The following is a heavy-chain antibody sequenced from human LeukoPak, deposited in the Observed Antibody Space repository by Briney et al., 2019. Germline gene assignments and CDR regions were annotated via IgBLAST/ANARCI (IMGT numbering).Heavy chain of an antibody. J-gene: IGHJ4*02. CDR3: ARRHSYGYGVDY. Sequence: ASVKVSCKASGYTFTGYYMHWVRQAPGQGLEWMGRINPNSGGTNYAQKFQGRVTMTRDTSISKAYMELSRLRSDDTAGYYCARRHSYGYGVDYWGQGTLVTVSS. V-gene: IGHV1-2*06. D-gene: IGHD5-18*01. CDR2: INPNSGGT. CDR1: GYTFTGYY.